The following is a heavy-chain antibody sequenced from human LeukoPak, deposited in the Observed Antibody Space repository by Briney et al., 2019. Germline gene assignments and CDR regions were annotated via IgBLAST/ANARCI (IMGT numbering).Heavy chain of an antibody. Sequence: GGSLRLSCAASGFTFSSYCMNWVRQAPGKGLEWVSYISSSGSTIYYADSVKGRFTISRDNAKNSLYLQMNSLRAEDTAVYYCARVNSWVYVYWVLGTLVTGSS. CDR3: ARVNSWVYVY. D-gene: IGHD2-15*01. CDR2: ISSSGSTI. J-gene: IGHJ4*02. V-gene: IGHV3-48*04. CDR1: GFTFSSYC.